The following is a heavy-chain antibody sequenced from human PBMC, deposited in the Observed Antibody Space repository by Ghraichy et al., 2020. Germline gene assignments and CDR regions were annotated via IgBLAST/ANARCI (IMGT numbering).Heavy chain of an antibody. D-gene: IGHD2-15*01. CDR3: AAGGGSGGPVFDY. V-gene: IGHV4-4*07. Sequence: SCTVSGGSISSYYWSWIRQPAGKGLEWIGRIYTSGSTNYNPSLKSRVTMSVDTSKNQFSLKLSSVTAADTAVYYCAAGGGSGGPVFDYWGQGTLVTVSS. CDR2: IYTSGST. J-gene: IGHJ4*02. CDR1: GGSISSYY.